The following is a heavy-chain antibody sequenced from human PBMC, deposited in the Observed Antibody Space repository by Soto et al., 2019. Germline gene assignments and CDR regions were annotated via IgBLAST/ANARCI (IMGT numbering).Heavy chain of an antibody. CDR2: ISSSSSYI. CDR1: GFTFSTYS. Sequence: EVQLVESGGGLVKPGGSLRLSCAASGFTFSTYSMNWVRQAPGKGLEWVSSISSSSSYIYYADSVKGRFTISRDNAKNALYLQMNSLRAEYTSVYYCARDLNTYYDFWSGYYDYWGQGTLVTVSS. CDR3: ARDLNTYYDFWSGYYDY. D-gene: IGHD3-3*01. V-gene: IGHV3-21*01. J-gene: IGHJ4*02.